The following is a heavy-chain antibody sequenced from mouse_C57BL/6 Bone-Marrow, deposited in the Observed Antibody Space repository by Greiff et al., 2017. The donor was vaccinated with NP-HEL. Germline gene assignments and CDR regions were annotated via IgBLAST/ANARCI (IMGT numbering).Heavy chain of an antibody. Sequence: VQLQQSGAELVRPGASVKLSCTASGFNIKDDYMHWVKQRPEQGLEWIGWIDPENGDTEYASKFKGKATITADPSYNTAYLQLSSLTSEDTAVYYCTTVVAPGAMDYWGQGTSVTVSS. D-gene: IGHD1-1*01. V-gene: IGHV14-4*01. CDR3: TTVVAPGAMDY. CDR1: GFNIKDDY. CDR2: IDPENGDT. J-gene: IGHJ4*01.